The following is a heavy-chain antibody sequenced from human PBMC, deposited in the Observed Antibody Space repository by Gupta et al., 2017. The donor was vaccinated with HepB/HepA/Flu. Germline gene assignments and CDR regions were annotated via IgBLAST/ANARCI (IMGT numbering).Heavy chain of an antibody. CDR1: GYPFTSYY. CDR3: ARGPQNQGFLEWLSIDY. J-gene: IGHJ4*02. CDR2: INPSGGST. Sequence: QVQLVQSGAEVKKPGASVKVSCKASGYPFTSYYMHWVRQAPGQGLEWMGIINPSGGSTSYAQKFQGRVTMTRDTSTSTAYMELSSLRSEDTAVYYCARGPQNQGFLEWLSIDYWGQGTLVTVSS. V-gene: IGHV1-46*01. D-gene: IGHD3-3*01.